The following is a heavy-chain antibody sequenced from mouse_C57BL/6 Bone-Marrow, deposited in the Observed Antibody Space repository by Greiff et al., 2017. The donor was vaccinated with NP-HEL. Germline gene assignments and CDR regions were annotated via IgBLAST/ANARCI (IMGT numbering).Heavy chain of an antibody. Sequence: EVNLVESGGGLVQSGRSLRLSCATSGFTFSDFYMEWVRQAPGKGLEWIAASRNKANDYTTEYSASVKGRFIVSRDTSQSILYLQMNALRAEDTAIYYCARDAGGTSLDYWGQGTSVTVSS. CDR1: GFTFSDFY. CDR2: SRNKANDYTT. J-gene: IGHJ4*01. CDR3: ARDAGGTSLDY. D-gene: IGHD4-1*01. V-gene: IGHV7-1*01.